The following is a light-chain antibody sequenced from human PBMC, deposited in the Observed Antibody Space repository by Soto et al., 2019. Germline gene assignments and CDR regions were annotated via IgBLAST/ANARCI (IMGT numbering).Light chain of an antibody. CDR1: SSDVGGYNY. V-gene: IGLV2-14*01. J-gene: IGLJ2*01. CDR2: EVN. Sequence: QSVLTQPASVSGSPGQSITISCTGTSSDVGGYNYVSWYQQHPSKAPKLMIYEVNTRPSGVSNRFSGSKSGNTASLTISGLQAEDEADYYCSSYSSGSTPWVFGGGTKLTVL. CDR3: SSYSSGSTPWV.